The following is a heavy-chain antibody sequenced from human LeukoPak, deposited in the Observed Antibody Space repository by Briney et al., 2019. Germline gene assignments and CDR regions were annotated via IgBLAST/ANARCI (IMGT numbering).Heavy chain of an antibody. CDR3: AKPKDNSLYCFDY. V-gene: IGHV3-74*01. D-gene: IGHD1-20*01. Sequence: GGSLRLSCAASGFTFSTYFIHWVRQGPGKGLVWVSRIGSDGSSASSADSVKGRFTISRDKAKNTLYLQMSSLRAEDTAVYYCAKPKDNSLYCFDYWGQGTLVTVSS. CDR2: IGSDGSSA. J-gene: IGHJ4*02. CDR1: GFTFSTYF.